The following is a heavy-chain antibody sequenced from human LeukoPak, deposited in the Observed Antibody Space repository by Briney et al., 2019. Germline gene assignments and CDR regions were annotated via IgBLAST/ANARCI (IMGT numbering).Heavy chain of an antibody. CDR1: GYTFTSYD. Sequence: ASVKGSCKASGYTFTSYDINWVRQATGQGLEWMGWMNPNSGNTGYAQKFQGRVTITRNTSISTAYMELSSLRSEDTAVYYCARDSALLNNGDWYGGSDYWGQGTLVTVSS. J-gene: IGHJ4*02. CDR3: ARDSALLNNGDWYGGSDY. CDR2: MNPNSGNT. D-gene: IGHD4-17*01. V-gene: IGHV1-8*01.